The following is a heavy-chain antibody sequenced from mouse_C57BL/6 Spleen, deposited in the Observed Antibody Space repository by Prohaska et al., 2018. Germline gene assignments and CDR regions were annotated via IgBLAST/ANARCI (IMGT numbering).Heavy chain of an antibody. D-gene: IGHD1-1*01. CDR3: TGPGSSLGD. J-gene: IGHJ2*01. CDR1: GFTFSNYW. V-gene: IGHV6-3*01. Sequence: EVKLEESGGGLVQPGGSMKLSCVASGFTFSNYWMNWVRQSPAKGLEWVAQIRLKSDNYETQYAESVKGRFTISRDDSKSSVYLRMNNLRAEDTGIYYCTGPGSSLGDWGQGTTLTVSS. CDR2: IRLKSDNYET.